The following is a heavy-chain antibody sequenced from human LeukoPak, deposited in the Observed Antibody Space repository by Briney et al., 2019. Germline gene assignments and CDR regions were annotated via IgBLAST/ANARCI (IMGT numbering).Heavy chain of an antibody. Sequence: GESLKISCKGSGYSFTSYWIGWVRQMPGKGLEWMGSIYPGDSYTRYSPAFQGQVTISADKSISTAYLQWSSLKASDTAMYYCARVDTAMGFDYWGQGTLVTVSS. D-gene: IGHD5-18*01. CDR3: ARVDTAMGFDY. V-gene: IGHV5-51*01. CDR1: GYSFTSYW. CDR2: IYPGDSYT. J-gene: IGHJ4*02.